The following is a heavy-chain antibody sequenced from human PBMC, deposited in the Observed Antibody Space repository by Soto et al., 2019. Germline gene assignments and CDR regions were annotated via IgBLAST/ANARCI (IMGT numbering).Heavy chain of an antibody. D-gene: IGHD3-22*01. CDR1: GGSISSGGYY. CDR2: IYYSGST. V-gene: IGHV4-31*03. CDR3: ARDRLDSSGYYSSCASDI. J-gene: IGHJ3*02. Sequence: SETLSLTCTVSGGSISSGGYYWSWIRQHPGKGLEWIGYIYYSGSTYYNPSLKSRVTISVDTSKNQFSLKLSSVTAADTAVYYCARDRLDSSGYYSSCASDIWGQGTMVTLSS.